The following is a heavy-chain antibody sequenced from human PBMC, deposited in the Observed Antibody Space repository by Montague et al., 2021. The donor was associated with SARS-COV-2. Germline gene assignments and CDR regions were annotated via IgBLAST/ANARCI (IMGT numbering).Heavy chain of an antibody. Sequence: TLSLTCTVSGGSISSDYYYWSWIRQHPGKGLEWIGYIYYSGSTYYNPSLKSRVTISVDTSKNQFSLKLNSVIAADTAVYYCAKIREQLVRRWFDPWGQGTLVTVSS. D-gene: IGHD6-13*01. CDR3: AKIREQLVRRWFDP. V-gene: IGHV4-31*03. CDR1: GGSISSDYYY. J-gene: IGHJ5*02. CDR2: IYYSGST.